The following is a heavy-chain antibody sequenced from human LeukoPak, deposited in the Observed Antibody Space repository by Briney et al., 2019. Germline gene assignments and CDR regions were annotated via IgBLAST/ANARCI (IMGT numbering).Heavy chain of an antibody. CDR3: ARDPDMVRGVNFDY. J-gene: IGHJ4*02. V-gene: IGHV3-7*03. CDR1: GSTFSSDW. CDR2: INQDGSEK. Sequence: GGSLRLSCAASGSTFSSDWMNWVRQAPGKGLEWVANINQDGSEKYYVDSVKGRFTISRDNAKNSLYLQMNSLRAEDTAVYYCARDPDMVRGVNFDYWGQGTRVTVSS. D-gene: IGHD3-10*01.